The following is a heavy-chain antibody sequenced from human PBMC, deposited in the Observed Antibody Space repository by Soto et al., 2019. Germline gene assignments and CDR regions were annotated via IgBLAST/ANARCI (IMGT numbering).Heavy chain of an antibody. CDR2: LSWNSGSI. D-gene: IGHD2-15*01. CDR3: AKDIGYCSGGSCSRGAFDI. V-gene: IGHV3-9*01. J-gene: IGHJ3*02. CDR1: GFTFDDYA. Sequence: EVQLVESGGGLVQPGRSLRISCAASGFTFDDYAMHWVRQAPGKGLGWVSGLSWNSGSIGYADSVKGRFTISRDNAKNSLYLQMNSLRAEDTALYYCAKDIGYCSGGSCSRGAFDIWGQGTMVTVSS.